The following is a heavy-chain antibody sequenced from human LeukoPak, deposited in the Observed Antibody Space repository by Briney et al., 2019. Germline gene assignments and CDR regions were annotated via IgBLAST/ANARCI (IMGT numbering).Heavy chain of an antibody. Sequence: PSETLSLTCTVSGDSIRSFFWSWVRQPPGKGLEWIGFFYYTGSTNYNPSLKGRVSISIDTSTNQLSLNLTSVTAADTAVYYCARLPSAGHGYFEDWGQGALVTVSS. J-gene: IGHJ4*02. V-gene: IGHV4-59*01. CDR1: GDSIRSFF. D-gene: IGHD3-22*01. CDR2: FYYTGST. CDR3: ARLPSAGHGYFED.